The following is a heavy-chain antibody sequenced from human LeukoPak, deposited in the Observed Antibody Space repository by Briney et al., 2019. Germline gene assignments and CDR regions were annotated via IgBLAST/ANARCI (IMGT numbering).Heavy chain of an antibody. V-gene: IGHV1-2*02. CDR1: GYTFTGYY. CDR3: ARDNGMSGYESEGGDF. CDR2: INPNSGGT. D-gene: IGHD5-12*01. J-gene: IGHJ4*02. Sequence: ASVKVSCKASGYTFTGYYMHWVRQAPGQGREWMGWINPNSGGTNYAQKFQGRVTMTRDTSISTAYMELSRLRSDDTAVYYCARDNGMSGYESEGGDFWGQGTLVTVSS.